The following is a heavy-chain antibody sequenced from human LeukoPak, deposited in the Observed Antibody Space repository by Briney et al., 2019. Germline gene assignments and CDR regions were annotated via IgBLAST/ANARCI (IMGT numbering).Heavy chain of an antibody. CDR1: GDSISSDH. CDR2: IYYSGNT. J-gene: IGHJ3*02. D-gene: IGHD3-22*01. Sequence: SETLSLTCTVSGDSISSDHWSWIRQPPGKGLEWIGYIYYSGNTNYNPSLKSRVTISVDTSKNQFSLKLSSVTAADTAVYYCAKYSGHDTSGYYESCAFDIWGQGTMVTVSS. CDR3: AKYSGHDTSGYYESCAFDI. V-gene: IGHV4-59*01.